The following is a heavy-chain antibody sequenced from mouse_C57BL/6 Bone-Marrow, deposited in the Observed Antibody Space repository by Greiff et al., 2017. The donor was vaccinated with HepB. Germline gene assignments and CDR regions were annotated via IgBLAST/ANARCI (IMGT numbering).Heavy chain of an antibody. CDR1: GYTFTSYW. V-gene: IGHV1-74*01. J-gene: IGHJ4*01. CDR3: AINDFPLYYYAMDY. D-gene: IGHD2-4*01. CDR2: IHPSDSDT. Sequence: QVQLKQPGAELVKPGASVKVSCKASGYTFTSYWMHWVKQRPGQGLEWIGRIHPSDSDTNYNQKFKGKATLTVDKSSSTAYMQLSSLTSEDSAVYYCAINDFPLYYYAMDYWGQGTSVTVSS.